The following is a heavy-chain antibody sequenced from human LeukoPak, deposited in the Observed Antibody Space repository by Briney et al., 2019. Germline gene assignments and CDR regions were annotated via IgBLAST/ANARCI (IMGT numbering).Heavy chain of an antibody. J-gene: IGHJ4*02. CDR2: ISGSGGST. CDR1: GFTFSSYA. Sequence: QPGGSLGLSCAASGFTFSSYAMSWVRQAPGKGLEWVSAISGSGGSTYYADSVKGRFTISRDNSKNTLYLQMNSLRAEDTAVYYCAKDLQSSWYVHYFDYWGQGTLVTVSS. CDR3: AKDLQSSWYVHYFDY. D-gene: IGHD6-13*01. V-gene: IGHV3-23*01.